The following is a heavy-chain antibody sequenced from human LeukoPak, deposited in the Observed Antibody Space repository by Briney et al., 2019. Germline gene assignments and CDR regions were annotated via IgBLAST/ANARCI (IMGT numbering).Heavy chain of an antibody. V-gene: IGHV3-66*04. CDR2: IYSGDIT. Sequence: PGGSLRLSCAASGFTVSSNYMTWVRQAPGKGLEWVSVIYSGDITYYADSVKGRFTISRDNSKNTLYLQMNNLRVEDTAVYYCARHKGDSSGHYFDNWGQGTLVTVSS. CDR1: GFTVSSNY. CDR3: ARHKGDSSGHYFDN. J-gene: IGHJ4*02. D-gene: IGHD3-22*01.